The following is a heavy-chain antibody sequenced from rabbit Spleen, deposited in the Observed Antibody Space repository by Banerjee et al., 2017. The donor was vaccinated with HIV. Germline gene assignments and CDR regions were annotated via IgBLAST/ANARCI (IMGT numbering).Heavy chain of an antibody. CDR2: IDPLFGRT. CDR3: VRDLGYDDYSEKGYFNL. D-gene: IGHD2-1*01. CDR1: GFTLSSYY. V-gene: IGHV1S7*01. Sequence: QLKESGGGLVQPGGSLKLSCKASGFTLSSYYMNWVRQAPGKGLEWIGYIDPLFGRTYSASWVDGRFTISSHNAQNTLYLQLNSLTAADTATYFCVRDLGYDDYSEKGYFNLWGPGTLVTVS. J-gene: IGHJ4*01.